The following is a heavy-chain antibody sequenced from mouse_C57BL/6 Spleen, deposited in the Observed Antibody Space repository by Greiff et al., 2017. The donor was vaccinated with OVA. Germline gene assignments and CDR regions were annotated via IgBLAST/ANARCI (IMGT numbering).Heavy chain of an antibody. D-gene: IGHD3-3*01. CDR2: IHPNSGST. V-gene: IGHV1-64*01. J-gene: IGHJ4*01. CDR1: GYTFTSYW. Sequence: QVQLQQPGAELVKPGASVKLSCKASGYTFTSYWMHWVKQRPGQGLEWIGMIHPNSGSTNYNAKFKSKATLTVDKSSSTAYMQLSSLTSEDSAVYYCAGRDVWAMDYWGQGTSVTVAS. CDR3: AGRDVWAMDY.